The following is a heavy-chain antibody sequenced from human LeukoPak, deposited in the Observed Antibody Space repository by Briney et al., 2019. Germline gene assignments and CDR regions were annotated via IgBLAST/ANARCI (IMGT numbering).Heavy chain of an antibody. J-gene: IGHJ6*03. CDR1: GFTFSSYS. V-gene: IGHV3-48*01. CDR2: ISSSSSSTI. D-gene: IGHD2-21*01. Sequence: GGSLRLSCAASGFTFSSYSMNWVRQAPGKGLEWVSYISSSSSSTIYYADSVKGRFTISRDNAKNSLYLQMNSLRAEDTAVYYCARAIVVNYYYYMDVWGKGTTVTVFS. CDR3: ARAIVVNYYYYMDV.